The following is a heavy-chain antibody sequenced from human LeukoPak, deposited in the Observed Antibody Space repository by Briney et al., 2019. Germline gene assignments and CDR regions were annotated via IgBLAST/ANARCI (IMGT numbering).Heavy chain of an antibody. V-gene: IGHV3-64D*09. D-gene: IGHD6-6*01. CDR3: VRGHSSSSNYFDY. J-gene: IGHJ4*02. Sequence: TGGSLRLSCSASGFTFSSYAMRWVRQAPGKGLEYVSGISSNGGSTNYEDSVKGRFTISRDNSKNTLYLQMSSLRAEDTAVYYCVRGHSSSSNYFDYWGQGSLVTVSP. CDR1: GFTFSSYA. CDR2: ISSNGGST.